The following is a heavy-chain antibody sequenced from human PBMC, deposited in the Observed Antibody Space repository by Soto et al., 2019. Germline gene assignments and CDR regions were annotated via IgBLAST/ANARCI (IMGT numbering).Heavy chain of an antibody. D-gene: IGHD2-21*02. CDR3: ARSIVVVTALDY. V-gene: IGHV1-3*05. J-gene: IGHJ4*02. Sequence: QVQLVQSGAEEKKPGASVKVSCKASGYTFTSYAMHWVRQAPGQRLEWMGWINAGNGNTKYSQKFQGRVTITSDTSASAADMELISLRSEATAVFYCARSIVVVTALDYWGQGTLVTVSS. CDR1: GYTFTSYA. CDR2: INAGNGNT.